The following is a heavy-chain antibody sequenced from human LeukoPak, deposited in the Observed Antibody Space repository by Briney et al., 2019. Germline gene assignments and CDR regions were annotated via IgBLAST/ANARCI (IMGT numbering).Heavy chain of an antibody. V-gene: IGHV3-7*01. J-gene: IGHJ4*02. CDR2: IKQDGSEK. Sequence: PGGSLRLSCAASGFTFSSYWMSWVRQAPGKGLEWVANIKQDGSEKYYVDSVKGRFTISRDNAKNSLYLQMNSLRAEDTAVYYCAREVPTCSSTSCYKDPGEMATRGIDYWGQGTLVTVSS. CDR1: GFTFSSYW. CDR3: AREVPTCSSTSCYKDPGEMATRGIDY. D-gene: IGHD2-2*02.